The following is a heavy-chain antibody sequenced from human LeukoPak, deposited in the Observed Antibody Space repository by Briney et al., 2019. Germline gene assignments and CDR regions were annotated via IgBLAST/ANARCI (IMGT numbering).Heavy chain of an antibody. CDR1: GFTVSSNY. D-gene: IGHD5-12*01. CDR2: IYSGGST. V-gene: IGHV3-53*01. CDR3: AREGSGYDSHIPFDY. J-gene: IGHJ4*02. Sequence: GSLRLSCAASGFTVSSNYMSWVRQAPGKGLEWVSVIYSGGSTYYADSVKGRFTISRDNSKNTLYLQMNSLRAEDTAVYYCAREGSGYDSHIPFDYWGQGTLVTVSS.